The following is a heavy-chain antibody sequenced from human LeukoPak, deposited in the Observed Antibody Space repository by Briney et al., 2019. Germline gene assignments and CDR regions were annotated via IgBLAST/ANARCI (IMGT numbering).Heavy chain of an antibody. J-gene: IGHJ4*02. CDR2: IKQDGSEK. D-gene: IGHD2-2*01. CDR3: ARGLVVGPSAHSAIFDY. Sequence: GGSLRLACAASGFTLSNCWMSWVRHAPEKVLEWGANIKQDGSEKYYVDSVKGRFTISRDNAKNSLYLQMNGLRAEDTAVYYCARGLVVGPSAHSAIFDYWGQGTLATVSS. CDR1: GFTLSNCW. V-gene: IGHV3-7*01.